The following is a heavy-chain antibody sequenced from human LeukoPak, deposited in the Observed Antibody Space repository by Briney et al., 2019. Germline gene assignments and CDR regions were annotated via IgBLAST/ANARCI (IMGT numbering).Heavy chain of an antibody. Sequence: ASVKVSCKVSGYTLTELSMHWVRQAPGKGLEWMGGFDPEDGETIYAQKFQGRVTMTEGTSTDTAYMELSSLRSEDTAVYYCATRGGPYRSGWFDAFHIWGQGTMVTVSS. V-gene: IGHV1-24*01. CDR3: ATRGGPYRSGWFDAFHI. J-gene: IGHJ3*02. CDR1: GYTLTELS. CDR2: FDPEDGET. D-gene: IGHD6-19*01.